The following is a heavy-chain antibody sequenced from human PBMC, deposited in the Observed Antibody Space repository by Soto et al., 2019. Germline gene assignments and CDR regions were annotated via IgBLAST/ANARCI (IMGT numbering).Heavy chain of an antibody. CDR3: ARTRRRAAGSCFDY. CDR2: INHSGST. J-gene: IGHJ4*02. D-gene: IGHD6-13*01. V-gene: IGHV4-34*01. Sequence: QVQLQQWGAGXXKXSETLSLXCAVYGGSFSGYYWSWIRQPPGKGLEWIGEINHSGSTNYNPSLKSRVTISVDTSKNQFSLKLSSVTAADTAVYYCARTRRRAAGSCFDYWGQGTLVTVSS. CDR1: GGSFSGYY.